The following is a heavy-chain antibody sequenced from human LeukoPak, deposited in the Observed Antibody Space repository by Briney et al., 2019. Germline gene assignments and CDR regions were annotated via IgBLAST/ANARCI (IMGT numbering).Heavy chain of an antibody. J-gene: IGHJ6*02. Sequence: PGGSLRLSCGGSGFSFGTYVINWVRQAPGKGLEWVSGISGSGGRRYFADSVKGRFVISRDNSKNTVYLQMNSLRAEDTALYYCAKSHNWNDVYYYYGMDVWGQGTTVTVSS. CDR1: GFSFGTYV. V-gene: IGHV3-23*01. CDR2: ISGSGGRR. CDR3: AKSHNWNDVYYYYGMDV. D-gene: IGHD1-1*01.